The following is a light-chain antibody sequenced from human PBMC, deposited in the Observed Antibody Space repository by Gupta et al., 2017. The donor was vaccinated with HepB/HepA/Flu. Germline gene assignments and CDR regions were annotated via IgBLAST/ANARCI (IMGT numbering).Light chain of an antibody. Sequence: SYVLTQPPSVSVAPGKTATLTCGGDNIRGKRGHWYQQRSGQAPLLLMVYDRDRPSGITDRGWCYNAGNNATPQISGVEAGEEADDYCQVSDASSSYLVFGGGTKLTVL. CDR1: NIRGKR. V-gene: IGLV3-21*04. CDR2: YDR. J-gene: IGLJ3*02. CDR3: QVSDASSSYLV.